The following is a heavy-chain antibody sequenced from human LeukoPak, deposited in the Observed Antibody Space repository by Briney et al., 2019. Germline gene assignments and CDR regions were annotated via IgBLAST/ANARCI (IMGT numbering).Heavy chain of an antibody. CDR2: INPNNGGT. CDR1: GYTFTGYY. D-gene: IGHD6-19*01. CDR3: ARAFSSGWHDDAFDI. J-gene: IGHJ3*02. V-gene: IGHV1-2*02. Sequence: ASVKVSCKASGYTFTGYYIHWVRQASGQGLELMGWINPNNGGTNYAQKFQGRVTMTRDTSISTAYMELSSLRSEDTAVYYCARAFSSGWHDDAFDIWGQGTMVTVSS.